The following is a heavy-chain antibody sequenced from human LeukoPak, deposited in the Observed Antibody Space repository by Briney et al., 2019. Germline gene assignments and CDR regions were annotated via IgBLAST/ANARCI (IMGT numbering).Heavy chain of an antibody. V-gene: IGHV1-69*13. Sequence: ASVKVSCKASGYTFTSYGISWVRQAPGQGLEWMGGIIPIFGTANYAQKFQGRVTITADESTSTAYMELSSLRSEDTAVYYCARSRRGGISSGYIYYFDYWGQGTLVTVSS. CDR3: ARSRRGGISSGYIYYFDY. D-gene: IGHD3-22*01. CDR1: GYTFTSYG. J-gene: IGHJ4*02. CDR2: IIPIFGTA.